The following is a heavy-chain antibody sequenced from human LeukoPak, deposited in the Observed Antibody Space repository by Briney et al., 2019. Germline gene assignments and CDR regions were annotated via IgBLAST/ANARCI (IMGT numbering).Heavy chain of an antibody. CDR1: YTXTSYY. CDR2: XXPSGGST. J-gene: IGHJ4*02. CDR3: ARSRPGYSYAIPAFPFDY. D-gene: IGHD5-18*01. V-gene: IGHV1-46*01. Sequence: YTXTSYYMHWVRQAPGQGLEWXGXXXPSGGSTSYAQKFQGRVTMTRDTSTSTVYMELSSLRSEDTAVYYCARSRPGYSYAIPAFPFDYWGQGTLVTVSS.